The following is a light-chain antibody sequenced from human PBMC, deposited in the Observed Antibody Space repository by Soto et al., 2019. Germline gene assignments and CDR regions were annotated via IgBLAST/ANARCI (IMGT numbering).Light chain of an antibody. CDR2: GIS. CDR1: QSVTSNY. Sequence: EVVLTQSPGTLSLSPGERATLSCRASQSVTSNYLAWYQQKPGQAPRLLIYGISNRATGIPDKFSGSGSGTDFSLTLSRLEPEDFAVYICQQYGSTPPTFGQGTKLEIK. V-gene: IGKV3-20*01. J-gene: IGKJ2*01. CDR3: QQYGSTPPT.